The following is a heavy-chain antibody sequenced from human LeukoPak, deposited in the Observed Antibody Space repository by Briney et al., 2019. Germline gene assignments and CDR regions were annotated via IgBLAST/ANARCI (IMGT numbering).Heavy chain of an antibody. Sequence: GGSLRLSCAASGFTFSNYWMTWIRQAPGKGLEWVANINQDGNDKYYVDSVKGRFTISRDNTQSSVFLQMNSLRAEDTAVYYCAVTRTRGDHWGQGTLVTVSS. CDR2: INQDGNDK. D-gene: IGHD3-10*01. CDR3: AVTRTRGDH. V-gene: IGHV3-7*03. J-gene: IGHJ4*02. CDR1: GFTFSNYW.